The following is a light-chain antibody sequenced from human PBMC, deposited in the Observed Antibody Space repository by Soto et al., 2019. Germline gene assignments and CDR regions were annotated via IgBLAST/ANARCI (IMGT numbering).Light chain of an antibody. Sequence: EIGMTQSPATLSVSPRERATLSCRASQSVSSNLAWYQQKPGQAPRLLIYGASTRATGIPARFSGSGSGTEFTLTISSLQSEDFAVYYCQQYNNWPPLTFGGGNKVEIK. CDR2: GAS. V-gene: IGKV3-15*01. CDR1: QSVSSN. J-gene: IGKJ4*01. CDR3: QQYNNWPPLT.